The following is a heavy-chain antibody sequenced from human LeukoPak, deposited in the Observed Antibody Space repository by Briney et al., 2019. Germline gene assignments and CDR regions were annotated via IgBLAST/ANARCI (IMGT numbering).Heavy chain of an antibody. CDR3: ARDYYDSSGYYYWFDP. CDR1: GGSISSYY. J-gene: IGHJ5*02. CDR2: IYYSGST. Sequence: SETLSLTCTVSGGSISSYYWSWIRQPPGKGLEWIGYIYYSGSTNYNPSLKSRVTISVDTSKNQFSLKLSSVTAADTAVYYCARDYYDSSGYYYWFDPWGQGTLVTVSS. D-gene: IGHD3-22*01. V-gene: IGHV4-59*01.